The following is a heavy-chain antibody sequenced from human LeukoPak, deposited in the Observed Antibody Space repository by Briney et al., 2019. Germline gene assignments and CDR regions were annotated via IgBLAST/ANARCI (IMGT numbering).Heavy chain of an antibody. J-gene: IGHJ6*02. CDR1: GFTFSSFG. V-gene: IGHV3-33*01. Sequence: GGSLRLSCAASGFTFSSFGMHWVRQGPDKGLEWVALIWYDGSNKHYADSVKGRYNVSRDNSRNTLYLHMNSLRVEDTAVYYCARFRDGVFSGGDYYNGMDVWGQGTTVTVSS. D-gene: IGHD3-16*01. CDR2: IWYDGSNK. CDR3: ARFRDGVFSGGDYYNGMDV.